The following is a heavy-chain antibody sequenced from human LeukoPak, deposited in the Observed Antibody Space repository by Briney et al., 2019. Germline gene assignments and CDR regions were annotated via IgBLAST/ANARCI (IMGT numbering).Heavy chain of an antibody. J-gene: IGHJ4*02. CDR2: IRYDGSNK. Sequence: GGSLRLSCAASGFTFSSYAMHWVRQAPGKGLEWVAFIRYDGSNKYYADSVKGRFTISRDNSKNTLYLQMNSLRAEDTAVYYCAKDRIAAAGDYWGQGTLVTVSS. V-gene: IGHV3-30*02. D-gene: IGHD6-13*01. CDR3: AKDRIAAAGDY. CDR1: GFTFSSYA.